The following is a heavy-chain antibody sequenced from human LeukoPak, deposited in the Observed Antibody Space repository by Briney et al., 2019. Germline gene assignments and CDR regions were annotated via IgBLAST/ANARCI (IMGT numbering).Heavy chain of an antibody. CDR1: GFTFSSYW. Sequence: GGSLRLSCAASGFTFSSYWMSWVRQAPGKGLEWVANMKYDGSEKDYVNSLKSRFTISRDNAKNSLYLQMNSLRAEDTAVYYCARDIAAAGLFFDYWGQGTLVTVSS. CDR2: MKYDGSEK. J-gene: IGHJ4*02. V-gene: IGHV3-7*01. CDR3: ARDIAAAGLFFDY. D-gene: IGHD6-13*01.